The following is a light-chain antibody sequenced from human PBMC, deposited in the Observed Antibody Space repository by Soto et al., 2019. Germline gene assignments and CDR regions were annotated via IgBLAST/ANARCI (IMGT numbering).Light chain of an antibody. V-gene: IGKV1-5*03. Sequence: DIQMTQSPSTLPASVGGRVTITCRASQSISSWLAWYQQKPGTAPKLLIYKASTLQTGVPSRFSGSGSGTEFTLTISSLQPDDFATYYCQQYNDNWTFGQGTKV. CDR1: QSISSW. J-gene: IGKJ1*01. CDR2: KAS. CDR3: QQYNDNWT.